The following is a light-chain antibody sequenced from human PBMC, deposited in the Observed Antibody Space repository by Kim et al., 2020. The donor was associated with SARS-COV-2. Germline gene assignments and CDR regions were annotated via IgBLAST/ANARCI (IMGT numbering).Light chain of an antibody. CDR2: GKN. J-gene: IGLJ2*01. Sequence: SSELTQDPAVSVALGQTVRITCQGDSLRSYYATWYQQKPGQAPILVIYGKNNPPSGIPDRFSGSSSGNTASLTITGTQAGDEADYYCSSRDSNDKVVFGG. V-gene: IGLV3-19*01. CDR1: SLRSYY. CDR3: SSRDSNDKVV.